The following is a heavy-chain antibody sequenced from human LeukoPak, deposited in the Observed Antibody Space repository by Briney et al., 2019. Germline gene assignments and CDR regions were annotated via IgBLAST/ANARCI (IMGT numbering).Heavy chain of an antibody. D-gene: IGHD5-12*01. V-gene: IGHV4-4*07. J-gene: IGHJ6*03. CDR3: ARVIGYSGYYYYYSYMDV. CDR2: IDSSGNT. Sequence: SETLSLTCTVSGGSISSHDWSWIRQPAGRGLEWIGLIDSSGNTNYNPALKSRVTMSIDTSKNQFSLKVSSVTAEDTAVYYCARVIGYSGYYYYYSYMDVWGKGTTVTVSS. CDR1: GGSISSHD.